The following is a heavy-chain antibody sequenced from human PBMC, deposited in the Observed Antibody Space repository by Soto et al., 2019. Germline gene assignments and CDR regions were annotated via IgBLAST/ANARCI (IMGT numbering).Heavy chain of an antibody. V-gene: IGHV4-31*03. Sequence: QVQLQESGPGLVKPSQTLSLTCTVSVGSISSGGYYWSWIRQHPGKVLEWIGYIYYSGSTYYNPSLKSRVTISVDTSKNQFSLKLSSVTAADTAVYYCARDWCTNGVCRLDYWGQGTLVTVSS. CDR1: VGSISSGGYY. D-gene: IGHD2-8*01. J-gene: IGHJ4*02. CDR3: ARDWCTNGVCRLDY. CDR2: IYYSGST.